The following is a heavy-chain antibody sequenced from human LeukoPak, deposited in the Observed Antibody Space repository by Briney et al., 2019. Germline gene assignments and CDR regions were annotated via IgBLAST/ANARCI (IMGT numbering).Heavy chain of an antibody. CDR1: GFTFSSYA. CDR2: ISGSGGST. V-gene: IGHV3-23*01. D-gene: IGHD2-2*02. CDR3: AKDYCSSTSCYMGGVFDP. J-gene: IGHJ5*02. Sequence: GGSLRLSCAASGFTFSSYAMSWVRQAPGKGLEWVSAISGSGGSTYYADSVKGRFTISRDNSKNTLYLQMNSLRAEDTAVYYCAKDYCSSTSCYMGGVFDPWGQGTLVTVSS.